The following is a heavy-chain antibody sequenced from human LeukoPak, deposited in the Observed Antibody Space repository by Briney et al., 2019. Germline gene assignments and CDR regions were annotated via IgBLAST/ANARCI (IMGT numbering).Heavy chain of an antibody. Sequence: SETLSLTCTVSGGSISSYHWSWIRQPAGKGLEWIGCIYTSGATNYNPSLKSRVTMSVDTSRNQFSLKLSSVTVADTAVYYCASYYGPGRTDYWGQGTLVTVSS. V-gene: IGHV4-4*07. CDR2: IYTSGAT. CDR3: ASYYGPGRTDY. D-gene: IGHD3-10*01. J-gene: IGHJ4*02. CDR1: GGSISSYH.